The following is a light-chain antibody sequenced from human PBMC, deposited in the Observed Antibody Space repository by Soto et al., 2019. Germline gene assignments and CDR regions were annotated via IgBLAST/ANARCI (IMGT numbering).Light chain of an antibody. CDR3: QAWDDSSQL. J-gene: IGLJ1*01. Sequence: SYELTQPPSVSVSPGQTASITCSGDRLGGKYVCWYQQRPGQSPVLVIYQDTKRPSGIPERFSGSNSGNIATLTISGAQALDEADYYCQAWDDSSQLFRTGTKVTVL. CDR2: QDT. CDR1: RLGGKY. V-gene: IGLV3-1*01.